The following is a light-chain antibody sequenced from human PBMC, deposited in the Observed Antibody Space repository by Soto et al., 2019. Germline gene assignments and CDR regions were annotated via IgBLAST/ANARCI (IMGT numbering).Light chain of an antibody. CDR3: QQRSNWQIT. Sequence: EIVLTQSPATLSLSPGERATLSCRASQSVSSYLAWYHHKPGQAPRLLIYDASNRATGIPARFSGSGSGTDFTLTISSLEPEDFAVYYCQQRSNWQITFGQGTRLEIK. CDR2: DAS. V-gene: IGKV3-11*01. CDR1: QSVSSY. J-gene: IGKJ5*01.